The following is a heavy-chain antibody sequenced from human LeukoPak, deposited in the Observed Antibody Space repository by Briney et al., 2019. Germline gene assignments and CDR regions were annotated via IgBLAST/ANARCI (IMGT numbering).Heavy chain of an antibody. D-gene: IGHD3-3*01. J-gene: IGHJ3*02. Sequence: SETLSLTCTASGGSISSGGYYWSWIRQPPGKGLEWIGRIYTSGSTNYNPSLKSRVTMSVDTSKNQFSLKLSSVTAADTAVFYCAREGFNYDFWSGYYLGAFDIWGQGTMVTVSS. CDR2: IYTSGST. CDR3: AREGFNYDFWSGYYLGAFDI. V-gene: IGHV4-61*02. CDR1: GGSISSGGYY.